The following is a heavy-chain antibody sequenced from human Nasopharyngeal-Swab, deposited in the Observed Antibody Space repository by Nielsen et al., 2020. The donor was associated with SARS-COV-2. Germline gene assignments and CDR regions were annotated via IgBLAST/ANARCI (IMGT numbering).Heavy chain of an antibody. CDR1: GFTFSDYY. D-gene: IGHD6-13*01. Sequence: GESLKISCAASGFTFSDYYMSWIRQAPGKGLEWVSYISSSGSTIYYADSVKGRFTISRDNAKNSLYLQMNGLRAEDTAVYYCARDSSKQQLVFYGMDVWGQGTTVTVSS. J-gene: IGHJ6*02. CDR3: ARDSSKQQLVFYGMDV. CDR2: ISSSGSTI. V-gene: IGHV3-11*04.